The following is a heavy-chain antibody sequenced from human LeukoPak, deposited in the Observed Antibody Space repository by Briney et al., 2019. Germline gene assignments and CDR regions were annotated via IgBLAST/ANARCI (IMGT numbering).Heavy chain of an antibody. CDR1: GYTFTSYG. D-gene: IGHD5-18*01. CDR3: ARDGGGYSYGPPSGDY. V-gene: IGHV1-18*01. CDR2: ISAYNGNT. J-gene: IGHJ4*02. Sequence: ASVKVSCKASGYTFTSYGISWVRQAPGQGLEWMGWISAYNGNTNYAQKLQGRVTMTTDTSTSTAYMELRSLRSDDTAVYYCARDGGGYSYGPPSGDYWGQGTLVTVPS.